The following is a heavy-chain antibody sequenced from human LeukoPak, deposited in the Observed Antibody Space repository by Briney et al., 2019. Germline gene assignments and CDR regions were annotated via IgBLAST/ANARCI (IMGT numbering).Heavy chain of an antibody. CDR2: IYPGDSDT. V-gene: IGHV5-51*01. CDR1: GYSFTSYW. D-gene: IGHD2-15*01. J-gene: IGHJ4*02. CDR3: ARLPPDRWFDY. Sequence: GESLKISCKGSGYSFTSYWIGWVRQVPGKGLEWMGIIYPGDSDTRYSPSFQGQITISADKSISTAYLQWSSLKASDTAMYYCARLPPDRWFDYWGQGALVTVSS.